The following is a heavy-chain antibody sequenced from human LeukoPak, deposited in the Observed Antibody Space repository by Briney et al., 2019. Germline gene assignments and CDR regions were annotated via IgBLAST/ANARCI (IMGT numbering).Heavy chain of an antibody. CDR1: GFTFSSYV. Sequence: GGSLRLSCAASGFTFSSYVMSWVRQAPGEGLEWVSAVIGSYTYYADSVKGRFTISRDNSKNTLFLETNSLRAGDTAVYYCAKGSSSSRPYYFDSWGLGTLVIVSS. CDR2: VIGSYT. CDR3: AKGSSSSRPYYFDS. D-gene: IGHD6-13*01. V-gene: IGHV3-23*01. J-gene: IGHJ4*02.